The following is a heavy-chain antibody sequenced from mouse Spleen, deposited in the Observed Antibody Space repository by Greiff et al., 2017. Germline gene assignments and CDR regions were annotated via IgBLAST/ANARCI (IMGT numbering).Heavy chain of an antibody. V-gene: IGHV5-6*01. Sequence: EVKLVESGGDLVKPGGSLKLSCAASGFTFSSYGMSWVRQTPDKRLEWVATISSGGSYTYYPDSVKGRFTISRDNAKNTLYLQMSSLKSEDTAMYYCARHEGYYGSSYDYWGQGTTLTVSS. D-gene: IGHD1-1*01. CDR3: ARHEGYYGSSYDY. CDR2: ISSGGSYT. J-gene: IGHJ2*01. CDR1: GFTFSSYG.